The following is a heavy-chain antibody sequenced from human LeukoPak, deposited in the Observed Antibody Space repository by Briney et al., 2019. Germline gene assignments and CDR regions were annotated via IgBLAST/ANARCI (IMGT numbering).Heavy chain of an antibody. CDR3: ARGIGTTVTIHDAFDI. Sequence: GGSLRLSCAASGFTFSSYGMHWVRQAPGKGLEWAAVIWYDGSNKYYADSVKGRFTISRDNSKNTLYLQMNSLRAEDTAVYYCARGIGTTVTIHDAFDIWGQGTMVTVSS. CDR2: IWYDGSNK. J-gene: IGHJ3*02. CDR1: GFTFSSYG. V-gene: IGHV3-33*01. D-gene: IGHD4-17*01.